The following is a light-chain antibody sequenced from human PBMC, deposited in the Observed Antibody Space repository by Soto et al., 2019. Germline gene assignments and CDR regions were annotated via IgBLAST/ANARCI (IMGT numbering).Light chain of an antibody. V-gene: IGLV2-11*01. CDR3: CSYAGNYRVV. J-gene: IGLJ2*01. Sequence: QSVLTQPRSVSASPGQSVTISCTGTSSDVGSYKYVSWYQQLPGRAPKLMIYDVNERPSGVPDRFSGSKSGNTASLTISGLQAEDEADYHCCSYAGNYRVVFGGGTKVTVL. CDR1: SSDVGSYKY. CDR2: DVN.